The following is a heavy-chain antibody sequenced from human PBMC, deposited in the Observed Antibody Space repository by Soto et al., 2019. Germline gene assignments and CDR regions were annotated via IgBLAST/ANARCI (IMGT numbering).Heavy chain of an antibody. CDR3: AKDRMGYNGVWNPFDI. D-gene: IGHD3-10*01. V-gene: IGHV3-23*01. Sequence: GGSLRLLSAASGFPCGHYAMGWVRQARGKGLVGISGISGGGHGTHYADSVQGRFTMSRDNSKSTVFLDMTSLSDAASAIYYCAKDRMGYNGVWNPFDIWCQGTMVTVSS. CDR1: GFPCGHYA. J-gene: IGHJ3*02. CDR2: ISGGGHGT.